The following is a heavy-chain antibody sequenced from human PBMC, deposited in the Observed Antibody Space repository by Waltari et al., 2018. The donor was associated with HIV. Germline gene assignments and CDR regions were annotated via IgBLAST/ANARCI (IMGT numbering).Heavy chain of an antibody. CDR3: ARDPAKGWELLYYFDY. J-gene: IGHJ4*02. Sequence: QVQLVESGGGVVQPGRSLRLSCAASGFTFTSYGMHWVRQAPGKGLEWVAGIWFDGSKKYYTDSVKGRFTISRDNSKNTLFLQMNSLRAEDTAVYYCARDPAKGWELLYYFDYWGQGTLVTVSS. CDR2: IWFDGSKK. D-gene: IGHD1-26*01. V-gene: IGHV3-33*01. CDR1: GFTFTSYG.